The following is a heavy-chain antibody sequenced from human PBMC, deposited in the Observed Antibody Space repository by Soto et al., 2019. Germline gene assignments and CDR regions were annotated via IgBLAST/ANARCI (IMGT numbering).Heavy chain of an antibody. V-gene: IGHV1-3*01. Sequence: ASVKVDWKACGYTFTSYAMHWVRQAPGQGLEWMGWINAGNGNTKYSQKFQGRVTITRDTSASTAYMELSSLRSEDTAVYYCARGASFYWYFVLWRLGSLVTVS. D-gene: IGHD1-26*01. CDR2: INAGNGNT. CDR3: ARGASFYWYFVL. J-gene: IGHJ2*01. CDR1: GYTFTSYA.